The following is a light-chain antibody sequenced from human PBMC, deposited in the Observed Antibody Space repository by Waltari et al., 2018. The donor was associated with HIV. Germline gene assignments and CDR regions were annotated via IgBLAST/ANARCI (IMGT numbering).Light chain of an antibody. CDR2: WAS. CDR1: QSVFYSSNSKNY. CDR3: QQYYSAPLT. V-gene: IGKV4-1*01. J-gene: IGKJ3*01. Sequence: DVVMTQSPDSLAVSLGERATINCKSSQSVFYSSNSKNYLAWYQQRPGQPPKLLIHWASTRESGVPERFSGTGSGTDFTLTINNLQAEDVAIYYCQQYYSAPLTFGPGTKVEI.